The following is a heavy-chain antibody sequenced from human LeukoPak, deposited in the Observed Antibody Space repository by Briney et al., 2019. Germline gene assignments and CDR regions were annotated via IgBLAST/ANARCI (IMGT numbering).Heavy chain of an antibody. CDR1: GFTVSTNY. Sequence: GGSLRLSCAASGFTVSTNYMSWVRQAPGKGLEWVSVIFSSGSTYYADSVKGRFTISRDNSKNTLSLQMNSLRADDTAVYYCARVGDVDCWGQGTLVTVSS. V-gene: IGHV3-66*01. CDR2: IFSSGST. CDR3: ARVGDVDC. J-gene: IGHJ4*02. D-gene: IGHD1-26*01.